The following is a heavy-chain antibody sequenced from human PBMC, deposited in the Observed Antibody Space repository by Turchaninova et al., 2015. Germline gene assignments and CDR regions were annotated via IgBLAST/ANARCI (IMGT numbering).Heavy chain of an antibody. J-gene: IGHJ4*02. CDR3: AHWLRYYFDY. D-gene: IGHD6-19*01. CDR2: IYWDDYM. CDR1: GFSLSTSGVA. V-gene: IGHV2-5*02. Sequence: QITLKESGPTLVKPTQTLSLTCTFSGFSLSTSGVAVGWIRPPPGKALECIARIYWDDYMRFSPSLKSRLTITKDTSKNQVVLTMTNMDPVDTPTYYCAHWLRYYFDYWGQGTLVTVSS.